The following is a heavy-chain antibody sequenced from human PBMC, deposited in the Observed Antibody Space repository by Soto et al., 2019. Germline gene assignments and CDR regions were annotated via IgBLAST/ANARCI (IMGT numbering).Heavy chain of an antibody. CDR2: ISGSGGST. Sequence: LRLSCSASGFTFISYAMSWVRQAPGKGLEWVSAISGSGGSTYYADSVKGRFTISRDNSKNTLYLQMNSLRAEDTAVYYCAKGTPPIYDILTGYNPYWGQGKLVTFSS. CDR3: AKGTPPIYDILTGYNPY. D-gene: IGHD3-9*01. V-gene: IGHV3-23*01. CDR1: GFTFISYA. J-gene: IGHJ4*02.